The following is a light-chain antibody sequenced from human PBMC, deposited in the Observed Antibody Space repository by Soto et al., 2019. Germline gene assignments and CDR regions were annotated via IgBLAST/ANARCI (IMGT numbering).Light chain of an antibody. CDR2: DVS. Sequence: IVLTQSPATLSLSPGKRSSLSCSSSQNISNYLIWYQQKPGQAPRLLIYDVSNRATGIPARFSGSGSGTDFTLTISSLEPEDFAVYYCQQRSNWPRTFGQGTKVDIK. V-gene: IGKV3-11*01. J-gene: IGKJ1*01. CDR1: QNISNY. CDR3: QQRSNWPRT.